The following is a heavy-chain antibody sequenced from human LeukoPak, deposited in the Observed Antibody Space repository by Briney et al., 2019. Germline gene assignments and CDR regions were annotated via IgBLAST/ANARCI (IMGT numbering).Heavy chain of an antibody. CDR1: GFTFSRYG. J-gene: IGHJ3*02. CDR3: AREGIQLQKGAFDI. D-gene: IGHD5-18*01. V-gene: IGHV3-30*03. CDR2: ISYDGSNK. Sequence: GGSLRLSCAASGFTFSRYGMHWVRQAPGKGLEWVAVISYDGSNKYYADSVKGRFTISRDNSKNTLYLQMNSLRAEDTAVYYCAREGIQLQKGAFDIWGQGTMVTVSS.